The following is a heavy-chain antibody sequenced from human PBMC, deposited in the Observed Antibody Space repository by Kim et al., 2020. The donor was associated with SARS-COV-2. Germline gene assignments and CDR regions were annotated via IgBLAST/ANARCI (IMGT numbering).Heavy chain of an antibody. CDR3: ARGQGGQLDFAY. Sequence: RYAQKFQGRVTMTRDTSTSTVYMELSSLRSEDTAVYYCARGQGGQLDFAYWGQGTLVTVSS. D-gene: IGHD6-6*01. V-gene: IGHV1-46*01. J-gene: IGHJ4*02.